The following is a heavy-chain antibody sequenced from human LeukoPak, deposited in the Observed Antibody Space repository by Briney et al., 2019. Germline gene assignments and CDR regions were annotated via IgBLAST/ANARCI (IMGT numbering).Heavy chain of an antibody. CDR3: ARVAYDSRSLSDY. CDR1: GFTFSSYG. Sequence: PGGSLRLSCAASGFTFSSYGTHWVRQAPGKGLEWVAVIWYDGSNKYYADSVKGRFTISRDNSKNTLYLQMNSLRAEDTAVYYCARVAYDSRSLSDYWGQGTLVTVSS. CDR2: IWYDGSNK. V-gene: IGHV3-33*01. D-gene: IGHD3-22*01. J-gene: IGHJ4*02.